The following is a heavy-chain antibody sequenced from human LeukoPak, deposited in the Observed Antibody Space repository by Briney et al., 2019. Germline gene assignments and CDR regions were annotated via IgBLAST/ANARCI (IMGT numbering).Heavy chain of an antibody. J-gene: IGHJ6*02. CDR2: VFYNGAT. Sequence: SETLSLTCIVSGGSISSSIYYWAWVRQPPGKGLEWIGTVFYNGATQYSPSLRSRVTISVDTSKNQFSLKLSSVTAADTAVYYCARAAYYDILTGYYGPYYYYGMDVWGQGTTVTVSS. CDR1: GGSISSSIYY. V-gene: IGHV4-39*07. CDR3: ARAAYYDILTGYYGPYYYYGMDV. D-gene: IGHD3-9*01.